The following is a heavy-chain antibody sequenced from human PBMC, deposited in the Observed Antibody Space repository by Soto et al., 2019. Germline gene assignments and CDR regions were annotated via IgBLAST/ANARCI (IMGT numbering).Heavy chain of an antibody. D-gene: IGHD3-3*01. CDR3: ARVYYDFWSGYVRSFDY. V-gene: IGHV1-8*01. CDR1: GYTFTSYD. Sequence: GASVKVSCKASGYTFTSYDINWVRQATGQGLEWMGWMNPNSGNTGYAQKFQGGVTMTRNTSISTAYMELSSLRSEDTAVYYCARVYYDFWSGYVRSFDYWGQGTLVTVSS. CDR2: MNPNSGNT. J-gene: IGHJ4*02.